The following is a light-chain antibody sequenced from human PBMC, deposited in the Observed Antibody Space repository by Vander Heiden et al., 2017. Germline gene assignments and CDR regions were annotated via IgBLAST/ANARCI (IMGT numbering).Light chain of an antibody. CDR3: QQSNSSIPRT. CDR2: ATS. V-gene: IGKV1-39*01. CDR1: QSISSY. Sequence: DIQMTQSPSSLSASVGDRVTITCRASQSISSYLHWYQQKPGKAPKLLIYATSSWQSGVASRRSGSRCGKDFTITISSLQQEDVATNYCQQSNSSIPRTFGGGTKVEVK. J-gene: IGKJ4*02.